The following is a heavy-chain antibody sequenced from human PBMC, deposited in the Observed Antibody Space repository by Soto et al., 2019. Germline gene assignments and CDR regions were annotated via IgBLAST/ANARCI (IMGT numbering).Heavy chain of an antibody. D-gene: IGHD3-9*01. J-gene: IGHJ6*03. CDR3: AKCQSGVLRYFVESDYYYMDV. CDR2: ISGSSGST. V-gene: IGHV3-23*01. CDR1: GFTFSSYG. Sequence: PGGSLRLCCAASGFTFSSYGRSWVRQAPGKGLEWVSAISGSSGSTYYADSVKGRFTISRDNSKNTLYLQMNSLRAEDTAVYYCAKCQSGVLRYFVESDYYYMDVWGKGTTVTVSS.